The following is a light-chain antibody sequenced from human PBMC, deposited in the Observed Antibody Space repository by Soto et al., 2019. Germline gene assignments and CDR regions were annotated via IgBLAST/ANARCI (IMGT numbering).Light chain of an antibody. CDR2: GAS. CDR1: QSVSSN. J-gene: IGKJ2*01. CDR3: QQYNNWPYT. V-gene: IGKV3-15*01. Sequence: EIVMTQSPATLSVYPGERAALSCRASQSVSSNFAWYQQKPGQAPRLLIYGASTRATGIPARFSGSGSGTDFTLTISSLQSEDFAVYYCQQYNNWPYTFGQGTKLEIK.